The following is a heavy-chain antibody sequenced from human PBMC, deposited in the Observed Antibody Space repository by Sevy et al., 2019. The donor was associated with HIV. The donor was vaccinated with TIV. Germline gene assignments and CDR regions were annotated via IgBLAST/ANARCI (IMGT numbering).Heavy chain of an antibody. D-gene: IGHD2-15*01. CDR2: IYYTGST. CDR1: GYSISSGHY. V-gene: IGHV4-38-2*01. J-gene: IGHJ4*02. CDR3: ARVYSGYIDQ. Sequence: SETLSLTCAVSGYSISSGHYWGWIRQPPGKGLEWVGGIYYTGSTFYNPSLESRLTISVDTSRNQFSLRLGSVTAADTAVYYCARVYSGYIDQWGQGTLVTVSS.